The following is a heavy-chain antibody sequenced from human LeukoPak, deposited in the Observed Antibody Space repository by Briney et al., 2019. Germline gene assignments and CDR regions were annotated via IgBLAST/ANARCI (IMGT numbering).Heavy chain of an antibody. CDR1: GFTFSSYG. CDR3: AKASPSRGYYYGSGSFHQDAFDI. D-gene: IGHD3-10*01. Sequence: PGGSLRLSCAASGFTFSSYGMSWVRQAPGKGLEWVSAISGSGGSTYYADSVKGRFTISRDNSKNTLYLQMNSLRAEDTAVYYCAKASPSRGYYYGSGSFHQDAFDIWGQGTMVTVSS. CDR2: ISGSGGST. V-gene: IGHV3-23*01. J-gene: IGHJ3*02.